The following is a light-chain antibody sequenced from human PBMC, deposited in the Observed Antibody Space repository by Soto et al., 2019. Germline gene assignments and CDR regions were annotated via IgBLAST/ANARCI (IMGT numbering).Light chain of an antibody. Sequence: EIVLTQSPATLSLSPGERATLSFRASQSVSSYLAWYQQKPGQAPRLLIYDASNRATGIPARFSGSGSGTDFTLTISRLEPEDFAVYYCQQRSNWPPSLTFGRGTTVDIK. CDR2: DAS. V-gene: IGKV3-11*01. CDR1: QSVSSY. CDR3: QQRSNWPPSLT. J-gene: IGKJ4*01.